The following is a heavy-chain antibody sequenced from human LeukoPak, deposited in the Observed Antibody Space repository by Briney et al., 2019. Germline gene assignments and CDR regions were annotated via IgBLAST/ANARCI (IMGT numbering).Heavy chain of an antibody. CDR1: GGSISSGDYY. V-gene: IGHV4-30-4*01. CDR2: IYYSGST. J-gene: IGHJ5*02. Sequence: SQTLSLTCTVSGGSISSGDYYWSWIRQPPGKGLEWIGYIYYSGSTYYNPSLKSRVTISVDTSKNQFSLKLSSVTAADTAVYYCARSTGGYYGSGSYENWFDPWGQGTLVTVSS. CDR3: ARSTGGYYGSGSYENWFDP. D-gene: IGHD3-10*01.